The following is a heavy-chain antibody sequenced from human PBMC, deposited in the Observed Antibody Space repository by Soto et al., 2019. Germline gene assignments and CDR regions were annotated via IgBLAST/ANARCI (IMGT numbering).Heavy chain of an antibody. CDR2: INHSGST. CDR1: GGSFSGYY. J-gene: IGHJ4*02. CDR3: ARDPPHLRYFDWLPFDY. D-gene: IGHD3-9*01. V-gene: IGHV4-34*01. Sequence: SETLSLTCAVYGGSFSGYYWTWIRQPPGTGLEWIGEINHSGSTNYNPSLKSRVTISVDTSKNQFSLKLTSVTAADTAVYYCARDPPHLRYFDWLPFDYWGQGTLVTVSS.